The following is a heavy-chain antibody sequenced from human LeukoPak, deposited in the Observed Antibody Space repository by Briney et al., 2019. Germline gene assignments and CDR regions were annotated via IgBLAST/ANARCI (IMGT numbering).Heavy chain of an antibody. V-gene: IGHV3-53*01. CDR2: IFGGGGT. CDR3: ARAPTVLVGYCSSSSCQADY. J-gene: IGHJ4*02. CDR1: GFTVSSNY. Sequence: GGSLRLSCAAFGFTVSSNYMSWVRQAPGKGLEWVSVIFGGGGTYYGDSVRGRFTISRDNAENSLYLQMNSLRVEDTAVYYCARAPTVLVGYCSSSSCQADYWGQGTLVTVSS. D-gene: IGHD2-2*01.